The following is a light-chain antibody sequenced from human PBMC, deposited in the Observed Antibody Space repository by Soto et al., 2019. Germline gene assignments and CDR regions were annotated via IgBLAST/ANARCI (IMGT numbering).Light chain of an antibody. Sequence: QSALTQPASVSGAPGQSITISCTGTSSDVSGYNYVSWYQQHPGKAPKLMIYDVSNRPSGVSNRVSGSKSGNTASRTISGLQAEDEADYYCSSYTSSSTLVVFGGGTKLTVL. CDR2: DVS. J-gene: IGLJ2*01. CDR3: SSYTSSSTLVV. CDR1: SSDVSGYNY. V-gene: IGLV2-14*01.